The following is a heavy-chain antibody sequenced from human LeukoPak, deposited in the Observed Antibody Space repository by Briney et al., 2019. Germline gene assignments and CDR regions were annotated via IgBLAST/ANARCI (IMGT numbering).Heavy chain of an antibody. Sequence: GGSLRLSCAGSGFTFIRHWMHWVRQAPGKGLVWVSGINWNGGSTGYADSVKGRFTISRDNAKNSLYLQMNSLRAEDTALYYCACIAAAGNAYWGQGTLVTVSS. J-gene: IGHJ4*02. CDR1: GFTFIRHW. CDR3: ACIAAAGNAY. CDR2: INWNGGST. V-gene: IGHV3-20*04. D-gene: IGHD6-13*01.